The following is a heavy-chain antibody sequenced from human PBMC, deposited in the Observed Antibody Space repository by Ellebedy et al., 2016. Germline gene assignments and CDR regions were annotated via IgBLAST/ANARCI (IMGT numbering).Heavy chain of an antibody. D-gene: IGHD3-22*01. CDR2: IWYDGSNK. CDR3: ARVIYLDYYDSSAPDAFDI. CDR1: GFTFSSYG. J-gene: IGHJ3*02. V-gene: IGHV3-33*01. Sequence: GESLKISXAASGFTFSSYGMHWVRQAPGKGLEWVAVIWYDGSNKYYADSVKGRFTISRDNAKNSLYLQMNSLRAEDTAVYYCARVIYLDYYDSSAPDAFDIWGQGTMVTVSS.